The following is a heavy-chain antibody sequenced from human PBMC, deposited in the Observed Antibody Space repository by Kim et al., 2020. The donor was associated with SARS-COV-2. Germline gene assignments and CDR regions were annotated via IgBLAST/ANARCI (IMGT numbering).Heavy chain of an antibody. J-gene: IGHJ3*02. D-gene: IGHD5-18*01. CDR1: RFTFSGYW. CDR3: AREEGDTAMVGAFDI. V-gene: IGHV3-7*01. CDR2: IKQDGSER. Sequence: GGSLRLSCAASRFTFSGYWMSWFRQPPGKGLEWVAKIKQDGSERYYVDSVKGRFTISRDNAGSSLYLQMNSLRAEDTAVYYCAREEGDTAMVGAFDIWGQGTMVTVSS.